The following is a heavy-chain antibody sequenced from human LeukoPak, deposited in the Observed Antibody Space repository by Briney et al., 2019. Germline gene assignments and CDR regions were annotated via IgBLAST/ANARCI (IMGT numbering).Heavy chain of an antibody. Sequence: PGGSLRLSCVASGFTFSSYGMSWVRQAPGKGLEWVSIISGSGGNTYYADSVKGRFTMSRDNSKNTLFLQMNSLRAEDTAVYYCAKAELGYCSGGSCYLPFDYWGQGTLVTVSS. J-gene: IGHJ4*02. CDR3: AKAELGYCSGGSCYLPFDY. V-gene: IGHV3-23*01. CDR1: GFTFSSYG. D-gene: IGHD2-15*01. CDR2: ISGSGGNT.